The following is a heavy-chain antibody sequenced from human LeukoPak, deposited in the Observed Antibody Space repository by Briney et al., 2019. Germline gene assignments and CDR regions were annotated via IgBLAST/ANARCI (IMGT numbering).Heavy chain of an antibody. CDR2: MFYSGSA. V-gene: IGHV4-59*02. CDR1: GVSVSNFY. CDR3: ARGSFRIQLWGCNWFDP. D-gene: IGHD5-18*01. Sequence: SETLSLTCSVSGVSVSNFYWTWIRQPPGKALEWIGYMFYSGSADYNPSLKSRVTISVDTSKNQFSLKLSSVTAADTAVYYCARGSFRIQLWGCNWFDPWGQGTLVTVSS. J-gene: IGHJ5*02.